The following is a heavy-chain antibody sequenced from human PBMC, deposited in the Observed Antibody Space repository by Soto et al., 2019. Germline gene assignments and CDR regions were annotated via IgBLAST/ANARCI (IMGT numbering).Heavy chain of an antibody. V-gene: IGHV3-74*01. D-gene: IGHD6-6*01. J-gene: IGHJ1*01. Sequence: GGSLRLSCAASGFTFRTYWMHWVRQVPGKGLVWVSRISSDGSSTIYADSVKGRFTISRDNAKNTLYLQMNSLRAEDTAAYYCGRGQSKSRPTPLDDWGQGALVTGSS. CDR1: GFTFRTYW. CDR3: GRGQSKSRPTPLDD. CDR2: ISSDGSST.